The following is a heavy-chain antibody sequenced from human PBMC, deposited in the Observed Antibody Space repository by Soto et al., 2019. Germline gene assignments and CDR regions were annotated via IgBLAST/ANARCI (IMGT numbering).Heavy chain of an antibody. CDR3: ARWWMHAPRFDP. V-gene: IGHV4-30-2*01. J-gene: IGHJ5*02. CDR1: GGSISGGGYS. CDR2: IYHSGST. D-gene: IGHD2-8*01. Sequence: SETLSLTCAVSGGSISGGGYSGSWIRQPPGKGREWIGYIYHSGSTYYNPSLKSRVTVSVDRSKNQFSLKLSSVTAADTAVYYCARWWMHAPRFDPWGQGTLVIVSS.